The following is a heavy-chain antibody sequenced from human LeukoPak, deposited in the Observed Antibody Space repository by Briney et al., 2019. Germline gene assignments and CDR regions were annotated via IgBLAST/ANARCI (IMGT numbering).Heavy chain of an antibody. V-gene: IGHV3-21*01. CDR2: ISSTGSYI. CDR1: GFTLNSYM. CDR3: TRVAQSGPTGWFDP. D-gene: IGHD1-1*01. J-gene: IGHJ5*02. Sequence: GGSLRLSCAASGFTLNSYMLSWVRQAPGKGLEWVSSISSTGSYIYYADSVKGRFTISRDNPGNVMYLQMDSLRAEDTAVYYCTRVAQSGPTGWFDPWGQGTLVTVSS.